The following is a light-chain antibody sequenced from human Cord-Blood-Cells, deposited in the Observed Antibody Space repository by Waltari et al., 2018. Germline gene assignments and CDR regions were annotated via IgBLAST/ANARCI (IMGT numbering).Light chain of an antibody. J-gene: IGKJ2*03. CDR1: QSLLHRNGYNY. CDR3: MQALQTPYS. V-gene: IGKV2-28*01. Sequence: RSSQSLLHRNGYNYLDWYLQKPGQSPQLLIYLGSNRASGVPDRFSGSGSGTDFTLKISRVEAEDVGVYYCMQALQTPYSFGQGTKLEIK. CDR2: LGS.